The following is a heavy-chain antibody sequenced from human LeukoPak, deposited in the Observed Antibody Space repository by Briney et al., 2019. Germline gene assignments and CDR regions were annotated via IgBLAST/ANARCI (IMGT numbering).Heavy chain of an antibody. Sequence: SVKVSCKASGGTFSSYAISWVRQAPGQGLEWVGGIIPIFGTANYAQKFQGRVTITTDESTSTAYMELSSLRSEDTAVYYCASGTGDSSSWSPGGFDYWGQGTLVTVSS. V-gene: IGHV1-69*05. D-gene: IGHD6-13*01. CDR1: GGTFSSYA. CDR2: IIPIFGTA. CDR3: ASGTGDSSSWSPGGFDY. J-gene: IGHJ4*02.